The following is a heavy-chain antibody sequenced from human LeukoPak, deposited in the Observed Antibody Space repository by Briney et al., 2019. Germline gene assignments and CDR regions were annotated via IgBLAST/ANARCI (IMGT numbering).Heavy chain of an antibody. Sequence: PGGSLRLSCAASGFTVSSNYMSWVRQAPGKGLEWVSVIYSGGDTYYADSVKGRFTISRDNSKNTLYLQMNSLRAEDTAVYYCARSPNYVWGSYRYTFDYWGQGTLVTVSS. J-gene: IGHJ4*02. V-gene: IGHV3-53*01. D-gene: IGHD3-16*02. CDR1: GFTVSSNY. CDR2: IYSGGDT. CDR3: ARSPNYVWGSYRYTFDY.